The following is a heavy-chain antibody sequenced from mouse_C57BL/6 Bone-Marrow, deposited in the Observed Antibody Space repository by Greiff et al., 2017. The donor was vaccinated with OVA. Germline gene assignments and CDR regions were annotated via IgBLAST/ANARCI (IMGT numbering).Heavy chain of an antibody. V-gene: IGHV1-39*01. CDR1: GYSFTDYY. D-gene: IGHD1-1*02. CDR2: INPNYGST. J-gene: IGHJ1*03. Sequence: VQLKQSGPELVKPGASVKLSCKASGYSFTDYYMNWVKQSNGQSLEWIGVINPNYGSTSYNQKFKGKATLTVDQSSSTAYMQLNSLTSEDSAVYYCALTAMDYVGYFDVWGTGTTVTVSS. CDR3: ALTAMDYVGYFDV.